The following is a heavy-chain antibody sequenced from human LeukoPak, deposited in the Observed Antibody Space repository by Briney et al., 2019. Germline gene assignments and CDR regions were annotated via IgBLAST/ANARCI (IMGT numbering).Heavy chain of an antibody. D-gene: IGHD2-15*01. CDR2: IYYSGST. V-gene: IGHV4-31*03. CDR3: AREPIVVVVAATSYYYYYGMDV. Sequence: PSETLSLTCTVSGGSISSGGYYWSWIRQHPGKGLEWIGYIYYSGSTYYNPSLKSRVTISVDTSKNQFSLKLSSVTAAGTAVYYCAREPIVVVVAATSYYYYYGMDVWGKGTTVTVSS. J-gene: IGHJ6*04. CDR1: GGSISSGGYY.